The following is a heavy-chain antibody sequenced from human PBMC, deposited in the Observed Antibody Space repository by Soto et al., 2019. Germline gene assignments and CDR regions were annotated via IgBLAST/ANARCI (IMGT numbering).Heavy chain of an antibody. Sequence: GASVKVSCKASGYTFTSYGISWVRQAPGQGLEWMGWISAYNGNTNYAQKFQGRVTMTRDTSTSTAYMELSSLRSEDTAVYYCARAVAVPADFDYWGQGTLVTVSS. J-gene: IGHJ4*02. D-gene: IGHD6-19*01. CDR3: ARAVAVPADFDY. CDR2: ISAYNGNT. CDR1: GYTFTSYG. V-gene: IGHV1-18*01.